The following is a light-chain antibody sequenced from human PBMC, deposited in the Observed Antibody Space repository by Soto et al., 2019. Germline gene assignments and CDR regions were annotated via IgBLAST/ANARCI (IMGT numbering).Light chain of an antibody. V-gene: IGKV1D-16*01. CDR3: QQYNIYPLT. CDR2: AAS. J-gene: IGKJ4*01. Sequence: DVQMTQSPSSLSASVGDRVTITCRASQDINSXLAWYQQKPGNAPKSLIYAASSLQTGVPSRFSGSESGTDFTLTISNLQPEDSATYYCQQYNIYPLTFGGGTKVEIK. CDR1: QDINSX.